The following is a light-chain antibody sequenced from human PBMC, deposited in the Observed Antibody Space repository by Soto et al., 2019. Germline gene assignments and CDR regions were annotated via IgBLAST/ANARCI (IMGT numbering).Light chain of an antibody. CDR1: SVHSSYA. CDR2: LNSDGSH. Sequence: QPVLTQSPSASASLGASVKLTCTLSSVHSSYAIAWHQQKPEKGPRYLMKLNSDGSHSKGDGIPDRFSGSSSGAERYLTISRLQSEDEADYYCQTWGTGIQVFGGGPKLTVL. J-gene: IGLJ2*01. V-gene: IGLV4-69*01. CDR3: QTWGTGIQV.